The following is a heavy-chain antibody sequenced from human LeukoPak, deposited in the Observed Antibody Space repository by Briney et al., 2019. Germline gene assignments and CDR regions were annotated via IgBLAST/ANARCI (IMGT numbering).Heavy chain of an antibody. CDR1: GFSLSTSGMC. J-gene: IGHJ4*02. CDR2: IDWGDDK. V-gene: IGHV2-70*11. Sequence: SGPTLVNPTQTLTLTCTFSGFSLSTSGMCVSWLRQPPGKALEWLARIDWGDDKYYSRSLKTRLTISKDTSKNQVVLTMTNMDPVDTATYYCARMRSYGTYYFDSWGQGTLVTVSS. D-gene: IGHD3-16*01. CDR3: ARMRSYGTYYFDS.